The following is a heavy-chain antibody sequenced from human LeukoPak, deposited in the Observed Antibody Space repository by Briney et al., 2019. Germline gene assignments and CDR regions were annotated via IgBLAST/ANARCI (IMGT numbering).Heavy chain of an antibody. D-gene: IGHD4-17*01. V-gene: IGHV3-23*01. J-gene: IGHJ3*01. CDR3: GRDPNGDYLGAFEF. CDR2: SRSGGANN. CDR1: GFTISDYG. Sequence: GGSLRLSCAASGFTISDYGLVWVRQAPGKGLEWVSGSRSGGANNFYADAVKGRFTISRGNSKNTLYLQMNSLRADDTAVYYCGRDPNGDYLGAFEFWGHGTTVIVSS.